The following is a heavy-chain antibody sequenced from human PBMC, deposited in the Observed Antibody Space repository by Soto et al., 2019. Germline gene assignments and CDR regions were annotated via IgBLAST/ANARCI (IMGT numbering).Heavy chain of an antibody. CDR2: INAGNGNT. CDR1: GYTFTGYA. J-gene: IGHJ4*02. CDR3: ARAVAVPADFDY. V-gene: IGHV1-3*01. D-gene: IGHD6-19*01. Sequence: GASVKVSCKASGYTFTGYAMHWVRQAPGQRLEWMGWINAGNGNTKYSQKFQGRVTITRDTSASTAYMELSSLRSEGTAVYYCARAVAVPADFDYWGLGTLVTVSS.